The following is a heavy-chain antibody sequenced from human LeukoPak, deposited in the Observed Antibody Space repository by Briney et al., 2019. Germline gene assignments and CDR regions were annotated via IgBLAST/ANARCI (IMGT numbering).Heavy chain of an antibody. CDR2: IRYDGSNK. CDR1: GFTFSSYG. CDR3: AKGSWSRYSGSLLDY. V-gene: IGHV3-30*02. J-gene: IGHJ4*02. D-gene: IGHD1-26*01. Sequence: GGSLRLSCAASGFTFSSYGMHWVRRAPGKGLEWVAFIRYDGSNKYYADSVKGRFTISRDNSKNTLYLQMSSLRAEDTAVYYCAKGSWSRYSGSLLDYWGQGTLVTVSS.